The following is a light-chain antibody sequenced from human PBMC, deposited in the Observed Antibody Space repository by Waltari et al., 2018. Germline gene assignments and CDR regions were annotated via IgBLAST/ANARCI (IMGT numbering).Light chain of an antibody. V-gene: IGKV3-11*01. CDR3: QQRHKWPLT. J-gene: IGKJ4*01. Sequence: EIVLTQSPATLPLSPGERATPSCRASESISSFLAWYQQKPGQAPRLLISDASNRATGIPARFSGRGSGTDFTLTISSLEFGDLGVYYCQQRHKWPLTFGAGTKVEI. CDR1: ESISSF. CDR2: DAS.